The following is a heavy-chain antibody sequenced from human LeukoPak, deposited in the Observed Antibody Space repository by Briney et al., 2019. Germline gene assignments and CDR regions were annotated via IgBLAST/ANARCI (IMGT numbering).Heavy chain of an antibody. CDR1: GYTFTSYG. CDR3: ARGGSSGWYFDY. J-gene: IGHJ4*02. Sequence: ASVKVSCKASGYTFTSYGISWVRQAPGQGLEWMGRIIPILGIANYAQKFQGRVTITADKSTSTAYMELSSLRSEDTAVYYCARGGSSGWYFDYWGQGTLVTVSS. CDR2: IIPILGIA. D-gene: IGHD6-19*01. V-gene: IGHV1-69*04.